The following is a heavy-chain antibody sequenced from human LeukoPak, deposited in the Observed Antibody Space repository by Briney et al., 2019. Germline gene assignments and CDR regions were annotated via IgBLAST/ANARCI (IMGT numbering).Heavy chain of an antibody. CDR2: NYSGGSI. V-gene: IGHV3-53*01. Sequence: GGSLRLSCAVSGFTVSSNYMTWVRQAPGKGLEWVSVNYSGGSIYYADSVKGRFTISRDISKNTVDLQLNSLRAEDTAVYYCASGKETSMAQGYWGQGTLVTVSS. J-gene: IGHJ4*02. CDR3: ASGKETSMAQGY. CDR1: GFTVSSNY. D-gene: IGHD5-18*01.